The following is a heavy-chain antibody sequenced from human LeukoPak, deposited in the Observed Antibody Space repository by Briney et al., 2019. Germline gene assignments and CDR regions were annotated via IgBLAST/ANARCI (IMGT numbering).Heavy chain of an antibody. V-gene: IGHV3-64*01. D-gene: IGHD6-13*01. J-gene: IGHJ4*02. CDR2: IDGNGGST. CDR3: ARGTAAVRGFDY. CDR1: GFTFSSYV. Sequence: GESLRLSCAASGFTFSSYVMHWVRQAPGKGLEYVSTIDGNGGSTYYANSVKGRFTISRDNSKNTLNLQMGSLRSEDTAVYYCARGTAAVRGFDYWGQGTLVTVSS.